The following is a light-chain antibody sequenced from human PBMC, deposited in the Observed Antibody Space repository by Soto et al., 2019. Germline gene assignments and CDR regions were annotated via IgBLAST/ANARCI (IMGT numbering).Light chain of an antibody. CDR1: QSLNIW. Sequence: DIEMTQSPSTLSASVGDRVTITCRASQSLNIWLAWYQQKPGKASKLLISKAYSLESGVPSRFSGSGSGTEFSLTISSLQPDDFATYYCQQYKAYSYTFGQGTRLEI. CDR2: KAY. CDR3: QQYKAYSYT. J-gene: IGKJ5*01. V-gene: IGKV1-5*03.